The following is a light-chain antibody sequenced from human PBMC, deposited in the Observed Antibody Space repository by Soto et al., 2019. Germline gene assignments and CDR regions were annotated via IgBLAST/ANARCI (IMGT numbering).Light chain of an antibody. CDR2: DVS. V-gene: IGLV2-14*01. CDR1: SSDVGGYNY. Sequence: SALTQPASVSGSPGQSITISCTGTSSDVGGYNYVSWYQQHPGKATKLMIYDVSNRPSGVSNRFSGSKSGNTASLTISGLQAEDEADYYCSSYTSSSTPYVFGTGTKVTVL. CDR3: SSYTSSSTPYV. J-gene: IGLJ1*01.